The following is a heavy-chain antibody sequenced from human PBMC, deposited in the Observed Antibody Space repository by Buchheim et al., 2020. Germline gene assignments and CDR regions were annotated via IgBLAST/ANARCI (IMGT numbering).Heavy chain of an antibody. CDR1: GGSISSGGYY. D-gene: IGHD3-22*01. J-gene: IGHJ5*02. Sequence: QVQLQESGPGLVKPSQTLSLTCTVSGGSISSGGYYWSWIRQHPGKGLESIGYIYYSGSTYYNPSLQSRVTISVATSKNQFSLKLSSVTAADTAVYYCARDRGYYDSSGYYSNWFDPWGQGTL. CDR2: IYYSGST. V-gene: IGHV4-31*03. CDR3: ARDRGYYDSSGYYSNWFDP.